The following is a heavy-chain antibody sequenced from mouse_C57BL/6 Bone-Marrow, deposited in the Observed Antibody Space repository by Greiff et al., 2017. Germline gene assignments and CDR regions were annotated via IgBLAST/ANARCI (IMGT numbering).Heavy chain of an antibody. CDR3: ARSGDYYGSRVYFDY. CDR2: IHPNSGST. J-gene: IGHJ2*03. Sequence: VQLQQPGAELVKPGASVKLSCKASGYTFTSYWMHWVKQRPGQGLEWIGMIHPNSGSTNYNEKFKSKATLTVDKSSSTAYMQLSSLTSEDSAVYYCARSGDYYGSRVYFDYWRQGTSLTFSS. V-gene: IGHV1-64*01. CDR1: GYTFTSYW. D-gene: IGHD1-1*01.